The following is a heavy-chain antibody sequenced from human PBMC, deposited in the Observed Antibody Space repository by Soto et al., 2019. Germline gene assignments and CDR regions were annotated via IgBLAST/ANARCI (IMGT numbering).Heavy chain of an antibody. Sequence: QVQLVQSGAEVKKPGAAVKVSCKSSGYTFTHYGITWVRQAPGQGLECMGCINSFSGDTNYPQKLQGRLTMTTDTSKTAVYMEVRNLRSDDTAVYYCARDINSGGKYWYFDIWGRGTLVTVSS. CDR3: ARDINSGGKYWYFDI. CDR2: INSFSGDT. CDR1: GYTFTHYG. J-gene: IGHJ2*01. D-gene: IGHD2-15*01. V-gene: IGHV1-18*01.